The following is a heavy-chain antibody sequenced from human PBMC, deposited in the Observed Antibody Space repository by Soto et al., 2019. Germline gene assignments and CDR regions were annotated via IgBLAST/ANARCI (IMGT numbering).Heavy chain of an antibody. CDR3: ERGADIVVVPAAIGRRNYYYGMDV. D-gene: IGHD2-2*02. Sequence: QVQLVQSGAEVKKPGASVKVSCKASGYTFTSYDINWVRQATGQGLEWMGWMNPNSGNTGYAQKFQCRCTITRNTFISTAYMGLSRLRSEDTAVYYCERGADIVVVPAAIGRRNYYYGMDVWGQGTTVTGSS. CDR1: GYTFTSYD. J-gene: IGHJ6*02. CDR2: MNPNSGNT. V-gene: IGHV1-8*01.